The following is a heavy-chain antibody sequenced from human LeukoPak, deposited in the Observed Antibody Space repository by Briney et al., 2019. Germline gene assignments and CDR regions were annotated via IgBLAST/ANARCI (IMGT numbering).Heavy chain of an antibody. CDR2: INHSGST. Sequence: SETLSLTCAVYGGSFSGYYWSWIRQPPGKGLEWIGEINHSGSTNYNPSLKSRVTISVDTSKNQFSLKLSSVTAADTAVYYCARGSAFGGYYSDWGQGTLVTVSS. V-gene: IGHV4-34*01. CDR3: ARGSAFGGYYSD. D-gene: IGHD3-22*01. CDR1: GGSFSGYY. J-gene: IGHJ4*02.